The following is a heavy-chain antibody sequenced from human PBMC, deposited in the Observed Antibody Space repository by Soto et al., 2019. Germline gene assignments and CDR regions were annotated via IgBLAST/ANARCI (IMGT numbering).Heavy chain of an antibody. D-gene: IGHD3-10*01. CDR3: ARLARVIRDPDPSPFDY. V-gene: IGHV4-39*01. CDR2: IYYSGST. Sequence: LSLTCTVSGGSISSSSYYWGWIRQPPGKGLEWIGSIYYSGSTYYNPSLKSRVTISVDTSKNQFSLKLSSVTAADTAVYYCARLARVIRDPDPSPFDYWGQGTLVTVSS. CDR1: GGSISSSSYY. J-gene: IGHJ4*02.